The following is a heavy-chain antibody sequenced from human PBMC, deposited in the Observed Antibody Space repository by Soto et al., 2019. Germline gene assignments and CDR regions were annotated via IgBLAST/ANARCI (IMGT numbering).Heavy chain of an antibody. V-gene: IGHV4-59*01. D-gene: IGHD2-21*02. J-gene: IGHJ6*02. CDR2: MYNTGST. Sequence: SETLSLICTVSGGSISGYYWSWIRQPPGKGLEWIGYMYNTGSTVYNPSFKSRVTISVDTSKNQFSLKLNSVTAADTAVYYCARDLWGYCGTDCYPLDVWGQGTTVT. CDR1: GGSISGYY. CDR3: ARDLWGYCGTDCYPLDV.